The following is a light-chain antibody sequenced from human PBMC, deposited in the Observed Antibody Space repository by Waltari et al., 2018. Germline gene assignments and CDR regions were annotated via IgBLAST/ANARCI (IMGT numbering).Light chain of an antibody. CDR3: QKYDTAPWA. CDR1: QDIGNH. Sequence: DIQMTQSPSSLSASVGARVTITCRARQDIGNHLAWYQQKPGEVPNLLIYSVSTLQSGVPSRFSGSGSGTDFTLTISSLQPEDVAIYYCQKYDTAPWAFGQGTRVEVK. V-gene: IGKV1-27*01. CDR2: SVS. J-gene: IGKJ1*01.